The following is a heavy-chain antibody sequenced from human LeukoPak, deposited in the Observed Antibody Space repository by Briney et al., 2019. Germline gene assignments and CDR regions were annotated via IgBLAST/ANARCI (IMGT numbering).Heavy chain of an antibody. J-gene: IGHJ4*02. Sequence: GPSVKVSCKASGYTFTSYYLHWVRQAPGQGLEWMGIINPSAGSTSYAQKFQGRVTMTRDTSTSTVYMELSSLRSEDTAVYYCARKGDIAVAGLVLDHWGQGTLVTVPS. CDR2: INPSAGST. CDR3: ARKGDIAVAGLVLDH. V-gene: IGHV1-46*01. D-gene: IGHD6-19*01. CDR1: GYTFTSYY.